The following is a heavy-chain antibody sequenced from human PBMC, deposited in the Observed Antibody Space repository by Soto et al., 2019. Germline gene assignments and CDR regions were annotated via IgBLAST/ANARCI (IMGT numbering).Heavy chain of an antibody. Sequence: GGSLRLSCAASGFTFSSYAMSWVRQAPGKGLEWVSAISGSGGSTYYSDSVKGRFTISRNNSKNTLYLQMNSLRAEDTSVYYCAKTPHGYGDYYFDNWGQGTLVTVSS. J-gene: IGHJ4*02. CDR3: AKTPHGYGDYYFDN. V-gene: IGHV3-23*01. CDR2: ISGSGGST. CDR1: GFTFSSYA. D-gene: IGHD4-17*01.